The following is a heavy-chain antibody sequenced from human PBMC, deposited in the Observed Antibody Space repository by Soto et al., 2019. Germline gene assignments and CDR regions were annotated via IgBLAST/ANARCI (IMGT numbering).Heavy chain of an antibody. CDR3: SRSLDS. CDR2: INPDGSEK. V-gene: IGHV3-7*01. CDR1: GFSFSSFW. J-gene: IGHJ4*02. Sequence: GGSLRLSCAASGFSFSSFWMDWVRQAPGKGLEWVANINPDGSEKHYVDSVKGRFTTSRDNARSSLYLQMSSLTAEDSALYYCSRSLDSWGQGTRVTVSS.